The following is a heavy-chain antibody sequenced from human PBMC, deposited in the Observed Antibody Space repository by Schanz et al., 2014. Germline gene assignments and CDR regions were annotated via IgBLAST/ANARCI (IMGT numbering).Heavy chain of an antibody. D-gene: IGHD3-9*01. Sequence: QVQLVQSGAEVKKPGASVKVSCKASGYTFTSYGISWVRQAPGQGLEWMGWISAYNGNTKYPQKLQGRVTMTTDTSTSTAYMELRSLRSDDTAVYYCARDAADFYDSVTEDDYWGQGTLVTVSS. CDR2: ISAYNGNT. CDR1: GYTFTSYG. CDR3: ARDAADFYDSVTEDDY. J-gene: IGHJ4*02. V-gene: IGHV1-18*01.